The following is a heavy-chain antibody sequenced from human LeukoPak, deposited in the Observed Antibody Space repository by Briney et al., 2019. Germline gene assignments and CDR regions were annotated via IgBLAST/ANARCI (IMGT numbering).Heavy chain of an antibody. CDR3: ARDFYDGFALDY. Sequence: GGSLRLSCAASGFTFNTYNMAWVRQAPGKGLEWVSFIFSTSTYIYYTDSVKGRFTISRDNAKNSLYLQMNSLRVEDTAVYYCARDFYDGFALDYWGQGTLVTVSS. V-gene: IGHV3-21*01. J-gene: IGHJ4*02. D-gene: IGHD2/OR15-2a*01. CDR1: GFTFNTYN. CDR2: IFSTSTYI.